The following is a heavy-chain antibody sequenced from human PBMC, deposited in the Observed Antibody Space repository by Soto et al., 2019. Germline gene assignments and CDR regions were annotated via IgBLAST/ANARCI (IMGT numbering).Heavy chain of an antibody. V-gene: IGHV1-18*01. CDR1: GYTFNSHG. D-gene: IGHD3-10*01. CDR2: ISVHNGDT. Sequence: QVQLVQSGGEVKKPGASVKVSCKASGYTFNSHGISWVRQAPGQGPEWMGWISVHNGDTNYAQKLQGRVTVTTDTSTSTAYMELRSLRSEDTAVYYCARMRRGSNSAYYHYMDVSGKRKTVHVSS. J-gene: IGHJ6*03. CDR3: ARMRRGSNSAYYHYMDV.